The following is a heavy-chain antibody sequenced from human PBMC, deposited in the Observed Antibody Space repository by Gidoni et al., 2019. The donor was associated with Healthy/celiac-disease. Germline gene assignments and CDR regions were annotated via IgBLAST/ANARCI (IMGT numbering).Heavy chain of an antibody. J-gene: IGHJ4*02. Sequence: EVQLVESGGGLVKPGGSLRLSCAASGFTFSSYSMNWVRQAPGKGLSGVSSISSSSSYIYYADSVKGRFTISRDNAKNSLYLQMNSLRAEDTAVYYCARDAKIAVAGTYDDYWGQGTLVTVSS. D-gene: IGHD6-19*01. CDR1: GFTFSSYS. CDR2: ISSSSSYI. CDR3: ARDAKIAVAGTYDDY. V-gene: IGHV3-21*01.